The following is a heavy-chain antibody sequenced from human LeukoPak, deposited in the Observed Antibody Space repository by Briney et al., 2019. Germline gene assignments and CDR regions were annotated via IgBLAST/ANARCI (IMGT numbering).Heavy chain of an antibody. CDR1: GGSISSYY. J-gene: IGHJ5*02. CDR3: ARGGWFGELLTNWFDP. CDR2: IYYSGST. V-gene: IGHV4-59*01. D-gene: IGHD3-10*01. Sequence: SETLSLTCTVSGGSISSYYWSWIRQPPGKGLEWIGYIYYSGSTNYNPSLKSRVTISVDTSKNQFSLKLSYVTAADTAVYYCARGGWFGELLTNWFDPWGQGTLVTVSS.